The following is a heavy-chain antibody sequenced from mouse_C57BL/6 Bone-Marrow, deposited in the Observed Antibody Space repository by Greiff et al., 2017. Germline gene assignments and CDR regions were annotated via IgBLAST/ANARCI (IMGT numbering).Heavy chain of an antibody. V-gene: IGHV5-15*01. CDR1: GFTFSDYG. CDR3: ARRNWNWYFDV. J-gene: IGHJ1*03. CDR2: ISNLAYSI. D-gene: IGHD4-1*01. Sequence: EVQGVESGGGLVQPGGSLKLSCAASGFTFSDYGMAWVRQAPRKGLEWVAFISNLAYSIYYADTVTGRFTISRENAKNTLYLEMSSLRSEDTAMYYCARRNWNWYFDVWGTGTTVTVSS.